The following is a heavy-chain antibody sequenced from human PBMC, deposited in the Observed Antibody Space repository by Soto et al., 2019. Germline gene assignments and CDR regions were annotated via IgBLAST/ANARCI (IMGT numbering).Heavy chain of an antibody. V-gene: IGHV1-8*01. CDR2: INPNNGNT. CDR1: GYTFTSYD. D-gene: IGHD3-10*01. Sequence: ASVKVSCKASGYTFTSYDINWVRQATGQGLEWMGWINPNNGNTGYAQKFQGRVTMTRDTSINTAYMELSSLRSEDTAVYFCARKSSATRGGLDPWGQGTMVTVYS. J-gene: IGHJ5*02. CDR3: ARKSSATRGGLDP.